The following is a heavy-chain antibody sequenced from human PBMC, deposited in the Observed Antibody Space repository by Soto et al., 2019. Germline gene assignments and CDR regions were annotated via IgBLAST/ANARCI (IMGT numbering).Heavy chain of an antibody. V-gene: IGHV1-18*01. Sequence: QVQLVQSGAEVKKPGASVKVSCKASGYTFTNYGITWVRQAPGQGLERMGWINPYNAKTNYAQKFQGRVSMTTDTSTSTACMEVRSLRSDDTAIYYCARGSDSLGWWGQGTLVTVSS. D-gene: IGHD6-19*01. CDR3: ARGSDSLGW. J-gene: IGHJ4*02. CDR1: GYTFTNYG. CDR2: INPYNAKT.